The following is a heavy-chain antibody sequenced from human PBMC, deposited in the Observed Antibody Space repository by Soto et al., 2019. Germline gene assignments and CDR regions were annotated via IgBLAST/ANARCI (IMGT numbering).Heavy chain of an antibody. CDR1: GGSISSYY. CDR3: ATGRHYYGDSYFDY. J-gene: IGHJ4*02. Sequence: PSETLSLTCTVSGGSISSYYWSWIQQPPGKELEWIGYIYSSGSSNYNPSLKSLVTISVDTSKNQFSLKVSSVTAADTAVYYCATGRHYYGDSYFDYWGQGTPVTVSS. V-gene: IGHV4-59*01. D-gene: IGHD4-17*01. CDR2: IYSSGSS.